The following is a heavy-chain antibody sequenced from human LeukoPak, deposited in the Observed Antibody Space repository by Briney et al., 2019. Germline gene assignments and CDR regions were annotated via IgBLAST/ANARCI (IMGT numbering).Heavy chain of an antibody. CDR3: VRENYSSGWYGIIDY. V-gene: IGHV4-61*08. CDR2: IYYSGNT. D-gene: IGHD6-19*01. J-gene: IGHJ4*02. Sequence: SETLSLTCTVSGGSISSGGHYWSWIRQYPGKGLEWIGYIYYSGNTNYNPSLKSRVTISVDTSKNQFSLKLSSVTAADTAVYYCVRENYSSGWYGIIDYWGQGTLVTVSS. CDR1: GGSISSGGHY.